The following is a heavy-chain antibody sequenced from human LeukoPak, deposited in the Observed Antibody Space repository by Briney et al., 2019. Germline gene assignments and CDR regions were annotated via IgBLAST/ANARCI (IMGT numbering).Heavy chain of an antibody. CDR1: GYSLTSYW. V-gene: IGHV5-51*01. D-gene: IGHD2-15*01. CDR3: AGGVGVVGACLPSTEFYFDY. Sequence: ESLKISCKGSGYSLTSYWIGWVRQMPGKGLEWMGIIYPGDSDTRYSPSFQGQVTISADKSISTAYLQWSSLKASDTAMYYSAGGVGVVGACLPSTEFYFDYWGQGTLCTVSS. CDR2: IYPGDSDT. J-gene: IGHJ4*02.